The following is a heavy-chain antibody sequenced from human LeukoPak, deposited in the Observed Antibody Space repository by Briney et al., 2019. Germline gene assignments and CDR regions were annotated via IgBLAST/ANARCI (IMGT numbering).Heavy chain of an antibody. CDR1: GGSISSSSYC. D-gene: IGHD3-22*01. Sequence: PSETLSLTCTVSGGSISSSSYCWGWIRQPPGKGLEWIGTIYYSGSTYYNPSLKSRVTISVDTSKNHFSLKLSSVTAEDAAVYYCARHDSSGPYNAFDIWGQGTMVTVSS. CDR2: IYYSGST. CDR3: ARHDSSGPYNAFDI. J-gene: IGHJ3*02. V-gene: IGHV4-39*01.